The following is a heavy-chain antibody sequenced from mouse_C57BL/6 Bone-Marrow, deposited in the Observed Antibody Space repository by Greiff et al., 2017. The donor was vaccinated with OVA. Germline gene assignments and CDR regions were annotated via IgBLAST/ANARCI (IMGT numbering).Heavy chain of an antibody. CDR1: GFTFSDYG. CDR3: ASDYDYDGGFDY. CDR2: ISSGSSTI. V-gene: IGHV5-17*01. Sequence: DVKLVESGGGLVKPGGSLKLSCAASGFTFSDYGMHWVRQAPEKGLEWVAYISSGSSTIYYADTVKGRFAISRDNAKNTLFLQMTSLRSEDTSMYYCASDYDYDGGFDYWGQGTTLTVSS. D-gene: IGHD2-4*01. J-gene: IGHJ2*01.